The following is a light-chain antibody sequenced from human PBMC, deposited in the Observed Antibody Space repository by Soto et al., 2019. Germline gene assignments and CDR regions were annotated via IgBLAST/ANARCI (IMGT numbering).Light chain of an antibody. Sequence: QPVLTPSPSASASLGASGKHTSTQSSGHSNYAIAWHQQHSEKGPRYLMKLNRDGSHSKGDGIPDRFSGSSSGAERYLTISSLQYDDEADYYCQTWGSGIVVFGGGTKLTVL. CDR3: QTWGSGIVV. J-gene: IGLJ2*01. CDR1: SGHSNYA. CDR2: LNRDGSH. V-gene: IGLV4-69*01.